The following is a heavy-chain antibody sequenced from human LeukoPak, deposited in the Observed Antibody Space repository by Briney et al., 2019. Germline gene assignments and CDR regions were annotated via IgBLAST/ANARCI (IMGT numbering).Heavy chain of an antibody. J-gene: IGHJ5*02. D-gene: IGHD2/OR15-2a*01. V-gene: IGHV1-69*01. CDR1: GGTFSKFA. Sequence: ASVKVSCKASGGTFSKFAVNWVRQAPGQGLEWMGGVIPMFGATNYAQTFQGRVTFTADESTSTAYMDLSNLKSDDTAVYYCARGGIDIVSVPVSNWFDPWGQGTLVTVSS. CDR3: ARGGIDIVSVPVSNWFDP. CDR2: VIPMFGAT.